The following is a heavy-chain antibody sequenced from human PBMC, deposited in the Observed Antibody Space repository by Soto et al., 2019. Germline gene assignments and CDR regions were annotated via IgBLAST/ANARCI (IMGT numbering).Heavy chain of an antibody. CDR3: ARGEQYSGRIFDY. J-gene: IGHJ4*03. CDR2: TYYRSKLYY. CDR1: GDSVSSNSAG. D-gene: IGHD1-26*01. Sequence: SQTLALTYAITGDSVSSNSAGWSWVRQSPSRGLEWLGRTYYRSKLYYEYAVSGRGRITINPDTSKNQYSLQLNSVTPEDTAVYFCARGEQYSGRIFDYWGQGTLVTVSS. V-gene: IGHV6-1*01.